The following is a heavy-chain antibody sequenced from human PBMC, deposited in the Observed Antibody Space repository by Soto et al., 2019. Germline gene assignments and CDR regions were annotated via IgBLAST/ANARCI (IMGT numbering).Heavy chain of an antibody. CDR1: GFTFTRYS. CDR3: ARESEDLTSNFDY. CDR2: ISSTTHYI. V-gene: IGHV3-21*06. Sequence: PGGSLRLSCAASGFTFTRYSMNWVRQAPGKGLEWVSSISSTTHYIYYADSMRGRFTISRDNAKNAVYLEMNSLRAEDTAVHYCARESEDLTSNFDYWGQGALVTVSS. J-gene: IGHJ4*02.